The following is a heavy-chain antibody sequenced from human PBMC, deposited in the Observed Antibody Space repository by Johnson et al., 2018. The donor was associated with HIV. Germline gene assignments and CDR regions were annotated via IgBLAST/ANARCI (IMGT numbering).Heavy chain of an antibody. J-gene: IGHJ3*02. CDR3: ASGDELGDDAFDI. V-gene: IGHV3-20*04. Sequence: VQLVESGGGLIQPGGSLRLSCAATGFTISSNYMSWVRQAPGMGLEWVSGINWNGGSTGYADSVKGRFTISRDNAKNSLYLQMNSLRAEDTALYYCASGDELGDDAFDIWGQGTMGTVSS. CDR1: GFTISSNY. D-gene: IGHD7-27*01. CDR2: INWNGGST.